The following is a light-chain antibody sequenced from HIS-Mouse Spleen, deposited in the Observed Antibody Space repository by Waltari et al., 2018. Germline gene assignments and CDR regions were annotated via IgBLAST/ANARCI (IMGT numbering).Light chain of an antibody. Sequence: DIVMTQSPDSLAVSLGERATLTCKSRQSVLYSSNNKNYLACYQQKPGQPPKLLIYWASTREAGVPDRFSGSGSGTDFTLTISSLQAEDVAVYYCQQYYSTPQTFGQGTKVEIK. CDR2: WAS. CDR3: QQYYSTPQT. V-gene: IGKV4-1*01. CDR1: QSVLYSSNNKNY. J-gene: IGKJ1*01.